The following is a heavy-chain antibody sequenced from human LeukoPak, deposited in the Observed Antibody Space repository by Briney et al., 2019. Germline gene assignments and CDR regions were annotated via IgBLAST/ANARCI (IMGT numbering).Heavy chain of an antibody. J-gene: IGHJ4*02. D-gene: IGHD3-22*01. CDR2: ISSSSSTI. CDR3: ARGSTYYDSSGQVPFDY. CDR1: GFTFSTYS. Sequence: GGSLRLSCAASGFTFSTYSMNWVRQAPGKGLEWVSYISSSSSTIYYADSVKGRFTISRDNAENSLYLQMNSLRAEDTAVYYCARGSTYYDSSGQVPFDYWGQGTLVTVSS. V-gene: IGHV3-48*01.